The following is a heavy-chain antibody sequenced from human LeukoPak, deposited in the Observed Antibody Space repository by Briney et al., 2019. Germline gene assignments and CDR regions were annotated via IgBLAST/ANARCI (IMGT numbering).Heavy chain of an antibody. V-gene: IGHV4-34*01. CDR3: ARGSTVVTPYFDY. Sequence: SETLSLTCAVYGGSFSGYYWSWIRQPPGKGLEWIGEIKHSGSTYYNPSLKSRVTISVDRSKNQFSLKLSSVTAADTAVYYCARGSTVVTPYFDYWGQGTLVTVSS. CDR1: GGSFSGYY. CDR2: IKHSGST. J-gene: IGHJ4*02. D-gene: IGHD4-17*01.